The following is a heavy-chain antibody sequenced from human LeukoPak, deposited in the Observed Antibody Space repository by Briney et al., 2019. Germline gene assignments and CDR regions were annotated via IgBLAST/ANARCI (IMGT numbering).Heavy chain of an antibody. CDR3: ARSMVRGVMAPFDY. CDR1: GDSMNSYY. Sequence: SETLSLTCTVSGDSMNSYYWTWIRQPPGKGLEWIGSIYYSGSTYYNPSLKSRVTISVDTSKNQFSLKLSSVTAADTAVYYCARSMVRGVMAPFDYWGQGTLVTVSS. J-gene: IGHJ4*02. V-gene: IGHV4-39*07. CDR2: IYYSGST. D-gene: IGHD3-10*01.